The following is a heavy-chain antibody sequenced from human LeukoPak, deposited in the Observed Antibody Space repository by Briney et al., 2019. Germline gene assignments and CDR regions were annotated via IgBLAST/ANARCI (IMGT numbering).Heavy chain of an antibody. V-gene: IGHV4-39*07. D-gene: IGHD5-18*01. J-gene: IGHJ4*02. CDR1: GGSISSSSYY. CDR3: VMGEGYSYGPGIGY. CDR2: IYYSGST. Sequence: SETLSLTCTVSGGSISSSSYYWGWIRQPPGKGLEWIGSIYYSGSTYYNPSLKSRGTISVDRSKNQFSLKLSSVTAADTAVYYCVMGEGYSYGPGIGYWGQGTLVTVSS.